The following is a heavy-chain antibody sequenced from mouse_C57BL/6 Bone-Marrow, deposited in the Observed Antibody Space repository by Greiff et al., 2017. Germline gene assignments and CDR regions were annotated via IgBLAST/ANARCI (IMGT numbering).Heavy chain of an antibody. CDR1: GYTFTSYW. J-gene: IGHJ2*01. Sequence: QVQLQQPGAELVQPGASVKMSCKASGYTFTSYWITWVKQRPGQGLAWIGDIYPTSGRTNYNEKFKSKAILTVETSSNTAYMQLSSLTSEDSAVLYCARSGPLGRSFDYWGQGTTLTVAS. D-gene: IGHD4-1*01. V-gene: IGHV1-55*01. CDR2: IYPTSGRT. CDR3: ARSGPLGRSFDY.